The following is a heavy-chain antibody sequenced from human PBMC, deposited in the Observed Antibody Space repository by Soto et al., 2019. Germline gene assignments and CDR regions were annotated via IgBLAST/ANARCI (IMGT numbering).Heavy chain of an antibody. CDR3: ARGNSSSWYPRTYFDY. D-gene: IGHD6-13*01. CDR2: IYYSGST. V-gene: IGHV4-31*03. J-gene: IGHJ4*02. Sequence: SETLSLTCTVSGGSISSGGYYWSWIRQHPGKGLEWIGYIYYSGSTYYNPSLKSRVTISVDTSKNQFSLKLSSVTAADTAVYYCARGNSSSWYPRTYFDYWGQGTLVTVSS. CDR1: GGSISSGGYY.